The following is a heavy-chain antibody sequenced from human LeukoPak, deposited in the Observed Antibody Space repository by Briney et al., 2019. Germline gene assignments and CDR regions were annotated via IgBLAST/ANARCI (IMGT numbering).Heavy chain of an antibody. CDR1: GGSFSGYY. J-gene: IGHJ4*02. Sequence: SETLSLTCAVYGGSFSGYYWSWIRQPPGKGLEWIGEINHSGSTNYNPSLKSRVTISVDTSKNQFSLKLTSVTAADTAVYYCASRIGYSYTIDYWGQGTLVTVSS. CDR2: INHSGST. D-gene: IGHD5-18*01. V-gene: IGHV4-34*01. CDR3: ASRIGYSYTIDY.